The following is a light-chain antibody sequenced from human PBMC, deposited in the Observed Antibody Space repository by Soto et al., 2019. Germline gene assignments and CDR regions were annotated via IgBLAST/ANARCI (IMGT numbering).Light chain of an antibody. CDR1: QSVGNSY. V-gene: IGKV3-20*01. CDR2: GTS. CDR3: QQYNSYPLT. Sequence: EIGLTQSPGTLSLSPGEGATLSCRASQSVGNSYVAWYQQKPGQAPRLLISGTSSRATGIPDRFSGSGSGTDFTLTISRLEPEDFAVYYCQQYNSYPLTFGGGTKVEIK. J-gene: IGKJ4*01.